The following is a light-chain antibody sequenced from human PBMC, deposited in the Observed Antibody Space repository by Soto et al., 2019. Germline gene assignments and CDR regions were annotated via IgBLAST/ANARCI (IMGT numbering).Light chain of an antibody. CDR2: DVS. J-gene: IGLJ2*01. V-gene: IGLV2-14*01. Sequence: QSALTQPASVSGSLGQSITISCSGTSTDVGAYDYVSWYQQHPGKAPKLMIYDVSNRPSGVSDRFSGSKSGSTASLTISGLQAEDEADYYCSSYTTSFTLVFGGGTKVTVL. CDR1: STDVGAYDY. CDR3: SSYTTSFTLV.